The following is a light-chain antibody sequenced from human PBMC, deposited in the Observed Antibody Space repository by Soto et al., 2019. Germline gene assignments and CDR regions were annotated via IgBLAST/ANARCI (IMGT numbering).Light chain of an antibody. V-gene: IGLV1-44*01. CDR2: SNN. CDR1: SSNIGSNT. J-gene: IGLJ3*02. CDR3: AAWDDSRNGWV. Sequence: QSVLTQPPSASGTPGQRVTISCFGRSSNIGSNTVNGYQQLPGTAPKLLIYSNNQRPSGVPDRFSGSKSGTSASLAISGLQSEDEADYYCAAWDDSRNGWVFGGGTQLTVL.